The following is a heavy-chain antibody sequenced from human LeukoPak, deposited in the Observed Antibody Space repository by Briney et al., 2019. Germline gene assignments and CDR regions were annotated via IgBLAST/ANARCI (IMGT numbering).Heavy chain of an antibody. Sequence: PGGSLRLSCVGSGFTFSSFGMHLVRQAAGKGLEWVAFIRHDGSNEYYADSVKGRFTVSRDNSKNTLFLQMNSLRVEEMAVYYCAKEVHPYDSGTYYFDYWGRGTLVTVSS. D-gene: IGHD3-10*01. CDR2: IRHDGSNE. CDR3: AKEVHPYDSGTYYFDY. V-gene: IGHV3-30*02. J-gene: IGHJ4*02. CDR1: GFTFSSFG.